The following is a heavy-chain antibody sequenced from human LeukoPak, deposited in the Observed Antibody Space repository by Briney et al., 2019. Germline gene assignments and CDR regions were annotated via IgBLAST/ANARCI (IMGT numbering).Heavy chain of an antibody. Sequence: ASVKVSCKASGYTFTSYGISWVRQAPGQGLEWMGWISAYNGTTNYAQKLQGRVTMTTDTSTSTAYMELRSLRSDDTAVYYCARGSGTVGPYYYYYGMDVWGQGTTVTVSS. CDR2: ISAYNGTT. J-gene: IGHJ6*02. CDR3: ARGSGTVGPYYYYYGMDV. V-gene: IGHV1-18*01. D-gene: IGHD3-10*01. CDR1: GYTFTSYG.